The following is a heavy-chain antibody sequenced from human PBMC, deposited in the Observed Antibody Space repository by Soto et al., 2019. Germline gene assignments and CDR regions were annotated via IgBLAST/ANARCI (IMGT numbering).Heavy chain of an antibody. D-gene: IGHD2-15*01. V-gene: IGHV1-69*01. CDR3: ARGAIVAVPAALSSYHDYTNYRFDS. CDR1: GGSFGDFA. Sequence: QVQLAQSGAEMTKPGSSVKVSCRASGGSFGDFAFSWVRQAPGQGLEWMGGIIPMFAATKYAQRLQDRVTITADESTNTVYLALNSLTSADTAIYYCARGAIVAVPAALSSYHDYTNYRFDSWGQGTLVTVSS. J-gene: IGHJ4*02. CDR2: IIPMFAAT.